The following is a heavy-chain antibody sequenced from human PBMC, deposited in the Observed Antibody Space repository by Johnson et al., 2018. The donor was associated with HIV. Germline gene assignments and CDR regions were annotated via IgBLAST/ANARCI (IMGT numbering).Heavy chain of an antibody. V-gene: IGHV3-11*04. D-gene: IGHD1-20*01. J-gene: IGHJ3*02. Sequence: QMQLVESGGDLVKPGGYLRVSCLASGFVFSDSHMSWIRQAPGKGLEWISYISSGGSSIYYADSVRGRFTISRDNAKKSLFLQLSRLRAGDTGVYYCARGGTYNWSPDRIGNAFDIWGQGTTVTVSS. CDR1: GFVFSDSH. CDR2: ISSGGSSI. CDR3: ARGGTYNWSPDRIGNAFDI.